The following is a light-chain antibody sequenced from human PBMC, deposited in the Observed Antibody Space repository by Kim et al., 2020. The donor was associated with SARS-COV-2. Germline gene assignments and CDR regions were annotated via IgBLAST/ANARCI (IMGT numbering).Light chain of an antibody. Sequence: LQMTQSPSTLSASVGDTVTITCRASQSISGWLAWYQQKPGKAPKLLIYHASSLESGVPARFSGSGSGTEFTLTINSLQPDDFATYYCQHLVTFGLGTKVDIK. CDR1: QSISGW. V-gene: IGKV1-5*01. J-gene: IGKJ1*01. CDR3: QHLVT. CDR2: HAS.